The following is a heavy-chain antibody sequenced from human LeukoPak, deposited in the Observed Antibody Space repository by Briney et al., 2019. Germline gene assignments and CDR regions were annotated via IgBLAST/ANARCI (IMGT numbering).Heavy chain of an antibody. D-gene: IGHD3-22*01. J-gene: IGHJ4*02. CDR3: ASSIFDSSGYYSFDY. Sequence: SVRVSCKASGGTFSSYAISWVRQAPGQGLEWMGGIIPIFGTANYAQKFQGRVTITADESTSTAYMELSSLRSEDTAVYYCASSIFDSSGYYSFDYWGQGTLVTVSS. CDR1: GGTFSSYA. CDR2: IIPIFGTA. V-gene: IGHV1-69*01.